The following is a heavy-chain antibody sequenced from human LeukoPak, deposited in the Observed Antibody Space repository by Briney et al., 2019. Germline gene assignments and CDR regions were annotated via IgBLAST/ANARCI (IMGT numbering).Heavy chain of an antibody. D-gene: IGHD4/OR15-4a*01. Sequence: GGSLRLSCAVSGFTFDDYAMHWVRQVPGKGLEWVSGINWNSDSIGYADSVKGRFTISRDNAKNTLYLQMNSLRAEDTAVYYCARDHHMVHFDYWGQGTLVTVSS. CDR1: GFTFDDYA. CDR2: INWNSDSI. J-gene: IGHJ4*02. CDR3: ARDHHMVHFDY. V-gene: IGHV3-9*01.